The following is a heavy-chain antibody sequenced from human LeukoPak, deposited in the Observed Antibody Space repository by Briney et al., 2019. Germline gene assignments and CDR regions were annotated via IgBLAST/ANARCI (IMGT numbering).Heavy chain of an antibody. CDR3: GTGREGDFDI. Sequence: GRPLRLSCAASGFTFSSSAIHWVRQAPGKGLEGMAVISFVGSNKYYANSVKGSFTNYRDNTVNPQYLRMNSQRTEDTAVYYCGTGREGDFDIWGQGTEVIVTA. V-gene: IGHV3-30*04. J-gene: IGHJ3*02. D-gene: IGHD3-16*01. CDR1: GFTFSSSA. CDR2: ISFVGSNK.